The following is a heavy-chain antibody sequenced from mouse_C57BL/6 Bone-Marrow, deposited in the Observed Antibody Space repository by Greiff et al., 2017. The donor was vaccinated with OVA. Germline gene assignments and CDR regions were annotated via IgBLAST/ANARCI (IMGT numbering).Heavy chain of an antibody. CDR2: IYPSDSET. CDR3: ARGWRLDAMDY. CDR1: GYTFTSYW. V-gene: IGHV1-61*01. J-gene: IGHJ4*01. Sequence: QVHVKQPGAELVRPGSSVKLSCKASGYTFTSYWMDWVKQRPGQGLEWIGNIYPSDSETHYNQKFKDKATLTVDKSSSTAYMQLSSLTSEDSAVYYCARGWRLDAMDYWGQGTSVTVSS. D-gene: IGHD1-1*02.